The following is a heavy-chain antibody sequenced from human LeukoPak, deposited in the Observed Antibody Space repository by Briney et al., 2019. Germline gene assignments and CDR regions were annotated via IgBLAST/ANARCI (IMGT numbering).Heavy chain of an antibody. CDR2: IYSGGST. CDR3: ARDYTDSSEGPEEGVEAFDI. V-gene: IGHV3-53*01. Sequence: GGSLRLSCAASGFTFSSNYMSWVRQAPGKGLEGVSVIYSGGSTYYADSVKGRFTISRDNSKNTLYLQMNSLRAEDTAVYHCARDYTDSSEGPEEGVEAFDIWGQGTMVTVSS. CDR1: GFTFSSNY. D-gene: IGHD3-22*01. J-gene: IGHJ3*02.